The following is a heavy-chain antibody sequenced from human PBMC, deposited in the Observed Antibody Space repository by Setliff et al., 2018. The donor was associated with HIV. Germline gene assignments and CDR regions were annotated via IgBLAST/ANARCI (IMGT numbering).Heavy chain of an antibody. CDR3: ARDWNYVVDV. J-gene: IGHJ6*03. D-gene: IGHD3-16*01. Sequence: ASVKVSCKASGYTFTSYGITWVRQAPGQGLEWMGWINTNSGHTGYAQKLQDRVTITADTSSTTAYMELSSLRSDDTAVYYCARDWNYVVDVWGKGTTVTVS. V-gene: IGHV1-18*01. CDR1: GYTFTSYG. CDR2: INTNSGHT.